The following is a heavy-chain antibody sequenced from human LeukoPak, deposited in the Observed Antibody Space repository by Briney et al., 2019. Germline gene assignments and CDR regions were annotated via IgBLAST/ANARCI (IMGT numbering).Heavy chain of an antibody. D-gene: IGHD3-22*01. J-gene: IGHJ3*02. V-gene: IGHV1-69*05. CDR1: EGTFSNHA. CDR3: AGAPFYFDSSGYSMDAFDI. Sequence: SVKVSCKASEGTFSNHAVSWVRQAPGQGLEWMGGTTPIFGSANYAQKFQGRVTIATDESTSTAYMELSSLRSEDTAVYYCAGAPFYFDSSGYSMDAFDIWGQGTMVTVSS. CDR2: TTPIFGSA.